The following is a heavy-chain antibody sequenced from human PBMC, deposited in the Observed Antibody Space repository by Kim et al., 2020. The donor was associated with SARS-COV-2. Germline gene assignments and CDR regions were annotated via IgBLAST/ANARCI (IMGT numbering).Heavy chain of an antibody. CDR2: INHSVST. J-gene: IGHJ4*02. D-gene: IGHD2-2*01. V-gene: IGHV4-34*01. Sequence: SETLSLTCAVYGGSFSGYYWSWIRQPPGKGLEWIGEINHSVSTNYNPSLKSRVTISVDTSKNQFSLKLSSVTAADTAVYYCARAGYQLPFDYWGQGTLVTVSS. CDR3: ARAGYQLPFDY. CDR1: GGSFSGYY.